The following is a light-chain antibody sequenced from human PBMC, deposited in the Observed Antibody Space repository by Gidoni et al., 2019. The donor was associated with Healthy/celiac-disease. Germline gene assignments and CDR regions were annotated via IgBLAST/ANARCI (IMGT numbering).Light chain of an antibody. Sequence: SYELTQPPSVSVSPGQTASITCSGDTMGDKYACWYQQKPGQDPMLVIYQDRQRPSGIPERFSGSNSGNTATLTISGTQAMDEADYYCQAWDSSTAVVFGGGTKLTVL. V-gene: IGLV3-1*01. CDR2: QDR. J-gene: IGLJ2*01. CDR1: TMGDKY. CDR3: QAWDSSTAVV.